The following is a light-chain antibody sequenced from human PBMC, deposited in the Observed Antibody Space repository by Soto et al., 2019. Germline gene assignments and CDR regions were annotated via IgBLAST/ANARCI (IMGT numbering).Light chain of an antibody. J-gene: IGKJ4*01. CDR1: QNINNW. V-gene: IGKV1-5*01. CDR2: DGS. Sequence: DIQMTQSPSTLSASVGDRVTITCRASQNINNWLAWYQQKAGKAPKLLIYDGSSLESGVPSRFSGSGSGTDFTLTISSLQPEDFATYYCQQYNSYPLTFGGGTKVDIK. CDR3: QQYNSYPLT.